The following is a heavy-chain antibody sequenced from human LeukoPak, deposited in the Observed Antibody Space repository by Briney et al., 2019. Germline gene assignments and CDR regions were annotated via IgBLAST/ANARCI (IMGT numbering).Heavy chain of an antibody. J-gene: IGHJ3*02. CDR1: GFTFSNYA. D-gene: IGHD3-22*01. Sequence: GGSLRLSSAASGFTFSNYALNWVRQAPGKGLEWVSGISNSGGTTYYADSVKGRFTISRDIPKNTLYLQMNSLRAEDSALYYCARGGRGSAAVVAPRSFDIWGQGTMVTVSS. CDR2: ISNSGGTT. CDR3: ARGGRGSAAVVAPRSFDI. V-gene: IGHV3-23*01.